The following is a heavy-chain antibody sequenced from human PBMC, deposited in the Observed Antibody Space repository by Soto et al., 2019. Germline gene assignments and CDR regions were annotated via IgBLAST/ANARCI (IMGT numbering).Heavy chain of an antibody. J-gene: IGHJ6*02. CDR3: ARHRGVRDYYYGLGV. CDR1: GYIFTNYW. D-gene: IGHD2-8*02. CDR2: IYPGDSDT. V-gene: IGHV5-51*01. Sequence: EVQLVQSGAEVKKPGESLKISCKGSGYIFTNYWIGWVRQMPGKGLEWMGIIYPGDSDTRYSPSFQGQVTISADKSIGTAYLQWSSLKASDTAMYYCARHRGVRDYYYGLGVWGQGTTVTVSS.